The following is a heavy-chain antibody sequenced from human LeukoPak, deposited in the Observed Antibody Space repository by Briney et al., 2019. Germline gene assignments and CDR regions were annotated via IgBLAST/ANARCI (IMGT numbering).Heavy chain of an antibody. CDR3: ARHQCSGTRCYNFYFYGMDV. J-gene: IGHJ6*02. CDR2: VNQDGTEK. Sequence: GGSLRLSCAASGFTFNKYWMTWVRQAPGKGLEWVANVNQDGTEKYYVDSVKGRFNISRDNAKNSLHLHMNSLRAEDTAVYYCARHQCSGTRCYNFYFYGMDVWGQGATVTVSS. CDR1: GFTFNKYW. V-gene: IGHV3-7*01. D-gene: IGHD2-2*02.